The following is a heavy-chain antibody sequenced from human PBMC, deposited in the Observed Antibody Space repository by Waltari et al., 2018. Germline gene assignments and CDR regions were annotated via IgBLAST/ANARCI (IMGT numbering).Heavy chain of an antibody. J-gene: IGHJ4*02. V-gene: IGHV3-48*03. Sequence: EVQLVESGGGLVQPGGSLRLPCAASGFTFSSYGMNWVRQAPGKGREWISYISGRGTTIYYADSVKGRFTISRDDAENSLYLQMNSLRAEDTALYYCARRFDSWGQGTRVTVSS. CDR2: ISGRGTTI. CDR1: GFTFSSYG. CDR3: ARRFDS.